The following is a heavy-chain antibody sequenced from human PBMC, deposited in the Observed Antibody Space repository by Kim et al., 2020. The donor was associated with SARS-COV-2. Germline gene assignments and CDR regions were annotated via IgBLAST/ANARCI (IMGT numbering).Heavy chain of an antibody. J-gene: IGHJ4*02. D-gene: IGHD3-10*01. CDR3: VRVERGLIKGSYDF. Sequence: GGSLRLSCAASGFLFSNYAMTLVRQAPGKGLEWVSSITYTGDTTHYADSVKGRFTISRDNPKNTLYLYMNSLRPEDTAVYYCVRVERGLIKGSYDFWGQG. CDR1: GFLFSNYA. CDR2: ITYTGDTT. V-gene: IGHV3-23*01.